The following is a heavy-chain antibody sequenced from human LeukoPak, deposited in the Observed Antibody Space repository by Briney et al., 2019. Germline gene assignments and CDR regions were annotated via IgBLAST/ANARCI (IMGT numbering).Heavy chain of an antibody. Sequence: PGGSLRLSCAASGFTFSSYWMSWVRQAPGKGLEWVANIKQDGSEKYYVDSVKGRFTISRDNAKNSLYLQMNSPRAEDTAVYYCASTGVGGVFDYWGQGTLVTVSS. CDR1: GFTFSSYW. CDR2: IKQDGSEK. D-gene: IGHD1-26*01. V-gene: IGHV3-7*01. CDR3: ASTGVGGVFDY. J-gene: IGHJ4*02.